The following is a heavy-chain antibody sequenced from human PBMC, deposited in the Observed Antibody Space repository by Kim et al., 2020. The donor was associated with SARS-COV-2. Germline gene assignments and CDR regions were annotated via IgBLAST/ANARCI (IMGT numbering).Heavy chain of an antibody. J-gene: IGHJ4*02. CDR2: IYSTGSA. CDR3: ARLRDGRSMDY. V-gene: IGHV4-39*01. Sequence: SETLSLTCTVSGGSINNVPYYWGWIRQPPGKDLEWIGSIYSTGSAFYSPSLRSRVTISIDTSNNQFSLKLTSVTAADTAVYYCARLRDGRSMDYWGQGALVTVSS. CDR1: GGSINNVPYY.